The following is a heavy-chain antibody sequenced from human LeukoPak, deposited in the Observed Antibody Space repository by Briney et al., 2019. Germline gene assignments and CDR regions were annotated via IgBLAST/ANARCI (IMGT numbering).Heavy chain of an antibody. V-gene: IGHV1-3*01. CDR1: GYTFTSYA. CDR2: ISAGNGNT. D-gene: IGHD1-26*01. J-gene: IGHJ4*02. CDR3: ARDSGSGSNDY. Sequence: ASVKVSCKASGYTFTSYAIHWVRQAPGQRLEWMGWISAGNGNTKYSQNFQGRVTFISNASATTAFMELSSLRSEDAAVYYCARDSGSGSNDYWGQGTLVTVSS.